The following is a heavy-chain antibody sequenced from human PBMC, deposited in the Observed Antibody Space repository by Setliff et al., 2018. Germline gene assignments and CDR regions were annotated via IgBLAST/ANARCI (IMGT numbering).Heavy chain of an antibody. CDR1: GGSFSGYY. CDR2: INHSGST. Sequence: SETLSLTCAVYGGSFSGYYWSWIRQPPGKGLEWIGEINHSGSTYYNPSLKSRVTISVDTSKNQFSLKLSSVTAADTAVYYCARAPPPWLQSLGGDYWGQGTLVTVSS. D-gene: IGHD5-12*01. V-gene: IGHV4-34*01. J-gene: IGHJ4*02. CDR3: ARAPPPWLQSLGGDY.